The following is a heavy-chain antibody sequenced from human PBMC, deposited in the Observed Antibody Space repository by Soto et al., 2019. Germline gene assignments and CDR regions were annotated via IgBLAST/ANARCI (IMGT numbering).Heavy chain of an antibody. D-gene: IGHD2-15*01. Sequence: ASVKVSCKASGYTFTSYDINWVRQATGQGLEWMGWMNPNSGNTGYAQKFQGRVTMTRNTSISTAYMELSSLRAEDTAVYYCANPCSGGSCYFGLGGHWGQGTLVTVSS. CDR3: ANPCSGGSCYFGLGGH. CDR1: GYTFTSYD. V-gene: IGHV1-8*01. CDR2: MNPNSGNT. J-gene: IGHJ4*02.